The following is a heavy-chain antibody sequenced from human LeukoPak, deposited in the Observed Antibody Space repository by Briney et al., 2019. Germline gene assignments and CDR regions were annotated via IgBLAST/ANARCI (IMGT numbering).Heavy chain of an antibody. CDR1: GFTFSSHT. CDR3: ASKAVGDKPFYY. V-gene: IGHV3-21*01. Sequence: SGGSLRLSCAVSGFTFSSHTRNWVRQAPGKGLEWVSTISPTSGAIYYADSVKGRFTISRDNDRNSLYLQMNSLRGEDTAVYYCASKAVGDKPFYYWGKGTVVTVSS. J-gene: IGHJ4*02. CDR2: ISPTSGAI. D-gene: IGHD2-21*02.